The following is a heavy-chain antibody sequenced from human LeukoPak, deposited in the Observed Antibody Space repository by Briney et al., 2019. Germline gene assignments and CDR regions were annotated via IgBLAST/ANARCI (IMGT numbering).Heavy chain of an antibody. V-gene: IGHV3-30-3*01. CDR1: GFTFSSYA. J-gene: IGHJ4*02. Sequence: PGGSLRLSCAASGFTFSSYAMHWVRQAPGKGLEWVAVISYDGSNKYYADSVKGRFTISRDNSKNTLYLQMNSLRAEDTAVYYCARDRIADWGQGTLVTVSS. CDR3: ARDRIAD. CDR2: ISYDGSNK. D-gene: IGHD6-13*01.